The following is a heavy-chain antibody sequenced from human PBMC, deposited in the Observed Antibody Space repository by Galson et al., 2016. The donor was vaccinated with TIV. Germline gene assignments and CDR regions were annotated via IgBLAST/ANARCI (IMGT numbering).Heavy chain of an antibody. D-gene: IGHD5-24*01. Sequence: SLRLSCAASGFTFSVYNMNWVRQAPGKGLEWISYASTTSSLIYYADSVGGRFTISRDNAKNSLYLQMNSLRADDTAAYYCAREGRDGYNPYFDYWGQGTLVTVSS. CDR3: AREGRDGYNPYFDY. CDR2: ASTTSSLI. V-gene: IGHV3-48*01. CDR1: GFTFSVYN. J-gene: IGHJ4*02.